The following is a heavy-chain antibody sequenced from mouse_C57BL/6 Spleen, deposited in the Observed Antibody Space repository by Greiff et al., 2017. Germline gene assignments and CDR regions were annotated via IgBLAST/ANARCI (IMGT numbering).Heavy chain of an antibody. CDR2: IHPNSGST. J-gene: IGHJ4*01. CDR3: ARDDGYYYAMDY. D-gene: IGHD2-3*01. Sequence: QVQLQQPGAELVKPGASVKLSCKASGYTFTSYWMHWVKQRPGQGLEWIGMIHPNSGSTNYNEKFKSKATLTVDKSSSTAYMQLSSLTSEDSAVXYCARDDGYYYAMDYWGQGTSVTVSS. CDR1: GYTFTSYW. V-gene: IGHV1-64*01.